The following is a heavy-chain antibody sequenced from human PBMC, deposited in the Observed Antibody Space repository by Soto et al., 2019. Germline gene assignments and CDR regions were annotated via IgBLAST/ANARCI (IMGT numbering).Heavy chain of an antibody. CDR2: INHLETT. J-gene: IGHJ4*02. CDR1: GASITFGGYS. D-gene: IGHD1-26*01. Sequence: ASETLSLTCTVSGASITFGGYSWSWIRQTPGKGLEWIGYINHLETTFYNPSFESRLTLSIDRAENQFSLKLHPMSAADRAVYFCARGGGSDSFDYWGQGILVTVSS. CDR3: ARGGGSDSFDY. V-gene: IGHV4-30-2*01.